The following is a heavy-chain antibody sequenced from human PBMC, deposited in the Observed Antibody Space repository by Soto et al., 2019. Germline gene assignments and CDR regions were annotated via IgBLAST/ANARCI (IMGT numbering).Heavy chain of an antibody. CDR2: IYHSGSP. CDR3: ARDVRPAHTNWFDP. D-gene: IGHD2-8*01. J-gene: IGHJ5*02. CDR1: GGSISSGDYY. Sequence: QVQLQESGPGLVKPSQTLSLTCTVSGGSISSGDYYWSWVRQHPGKGLEWIGYIYHSGSPYYNPSLKSRVTISVDTSKNQFSLKLSSVTAADTAVYYCARDVRPAHTNWFDPWGQGTLVTVSS. V-gene: IGHV4-31*03.